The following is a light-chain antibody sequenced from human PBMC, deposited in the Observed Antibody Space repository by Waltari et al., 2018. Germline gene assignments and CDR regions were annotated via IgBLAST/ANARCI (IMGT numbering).Light chain of an antibody. CDR1: PSLING. CDR3: QQVNSFPAT. J-gene: IGKJ4*01. V-gene: IGKV1-12*01. Sequence: DIQMTQSPSSVSAFVGDGVTITCRSSPSLINGLAWYQQKPGKAPKLLIYGASDLHSGVPSRFSGSGAGTDFTLTISSLQAEDFATYYCQQVNSFPATFGGGTKV. CDR2: GAS.